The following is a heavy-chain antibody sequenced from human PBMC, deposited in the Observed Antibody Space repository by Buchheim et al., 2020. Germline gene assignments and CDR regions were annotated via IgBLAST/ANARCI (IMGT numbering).Heavy chain of an antibody. Sequence: EVQLLESGGGLVQPGGSLRLSCAASGFTFSSYAMSWVRQAPGKGLEWVSAISGIGGSTYYADSVKGRFTISRDNSNNTLYLQMNSLRAEDTAVYYCAPGPGILTPSYYYYGMDVWGQGTT. CDR1: GFTFSSYA. J-gene: IGHJ6*02. V-gene: IGHV3-23*01. D-gene: IGHD3-9*01. CDR3: APGPGILTPSYYYYGMDV. CDR2: ISGIGGST.